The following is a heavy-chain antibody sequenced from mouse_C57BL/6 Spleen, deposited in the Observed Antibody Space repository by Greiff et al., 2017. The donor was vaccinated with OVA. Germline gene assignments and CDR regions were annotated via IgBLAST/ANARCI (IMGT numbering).Heavy chain of an antibody. CDR2: ISYDGSN. CDR3: ARGYDLFDY. CDR1: GYSITSGYY. V-gene: IGHV3-6*01. Sequence: ESGPGLVKPSQSLSLTCSVTGYSITSGYYWNWIRQFPGNKLEWMGYISYDGSNNYNPSLKNRISITRDTSKNQFFLKLNSVTTEDTATYYCARGYDLFDYWGQGTTLTVSS. J-gene: IGHJ2*01. D-gene: IGHD2-3*01.